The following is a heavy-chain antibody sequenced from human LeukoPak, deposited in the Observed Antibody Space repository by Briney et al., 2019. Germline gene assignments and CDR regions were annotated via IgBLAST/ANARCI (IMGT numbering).Heavy chain of an antibody. J-gene: IGHJ6*03. Sequence: LPGGSLRLSCAASGFTVSSNYMSWVRQAPGKGLEWVSVIYSGGSTYYADSVKGRFTISRDNSKNTLYLQMNSLRAEDTAVYYCARFPTPRPTYYYYYMDVWGKGTTVTVSS. V-gene: IGHV3-53*01. CDR1: GFTVSSNY. CDR3: ARFPTPRPTYYYYYMDV. CDR2: IYSGGST. D-gene: IGHD4-17*01.